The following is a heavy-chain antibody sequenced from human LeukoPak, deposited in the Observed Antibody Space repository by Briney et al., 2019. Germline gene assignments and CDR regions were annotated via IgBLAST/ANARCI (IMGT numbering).Heavy chain of an antibody. CDR2: VSSDGRDK. D-gene: IGHD5/OR15-5a*01. CDR1: GFTFSHYG. Sequence: GGSLRLSCAASGFTFSHYGMHWVRQAPGKGLEWVAVVSSDGRDKHHADSVKGRFTISRDNSKNTLYLQTNSLRAEDTAVYYCARDLRRFAAYYFDYWGQGTLVTVSS. CDR3: ARDLRRFAAYYFDY. J-gene: IGHJ4*02. V-gene: IGHV3-30*03.